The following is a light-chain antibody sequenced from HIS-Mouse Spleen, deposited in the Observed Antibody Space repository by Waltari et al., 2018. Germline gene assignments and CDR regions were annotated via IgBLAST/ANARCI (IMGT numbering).Light chain of an antibody. CDR3: VLYMGSGIWV. CDR2: STN. J-gene: IGLJ3*02. CDR1: SGSVSTSYY. V-gene: IGLV8-61*01. Sequence: QTVVTQEPSFSVSPGGTVTLTCSLSSGSVSTSYYPSWYQQTPGQAPRTLIYSTNPRSSGVPDRFSGSILGNKAALTITGAQADDESDYYCVLYMGSGIWVFGGGTKLTVL.